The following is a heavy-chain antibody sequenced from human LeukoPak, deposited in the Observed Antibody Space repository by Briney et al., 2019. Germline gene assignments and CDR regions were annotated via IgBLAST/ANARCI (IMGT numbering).Heavy chain of an antibody. CDR3: AGGSSSWYIDY. D-gene: IGHD6-13*01. V-gene: IGHV3-23*01. CDR1: GFTFRNYA. J-gene: IGHJ4*02. Sequence: PGGSLRLSCAASGFTFRNYAMNWVRQTPGKGLEWVSSPSSGDSSSNYADSVKGRFTISRDSSKNTGYLQMNSLRAEDTAVYYCAGGSSSWYIDYWGQGTLVTVSS. CDR2: PSSGDSSS.